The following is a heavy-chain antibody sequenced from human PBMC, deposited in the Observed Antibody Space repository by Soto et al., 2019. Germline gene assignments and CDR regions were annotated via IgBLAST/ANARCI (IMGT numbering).Heavy chain of an antibody. D-gene: IGHD4-17*01. CDR2: IIPILGIA. V-gene: IGHV1-69*02. CDR1: GGTFSSYT. Sequence: GASVKVSCKASGGTFSSYTISWVRQAPGQGLEWMGRIIPILGIANYAQKFQGRVTITADKSTSTAYMELSSLRSEDTAVYYCASPYGGNSETFDIWGQGTMVTVSS. J-gene: IGHJ3*02. CDR3: ASPYGGNSETFDI.